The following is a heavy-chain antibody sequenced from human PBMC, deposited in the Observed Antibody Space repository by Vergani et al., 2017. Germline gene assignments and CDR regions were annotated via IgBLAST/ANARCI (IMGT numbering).Heavy chain of an antibody. D-gene: IGHD3-10*01. V-gene: IGHV4-59*08. CDR2: IYYSGST. CDR1: GGSISSYY. J-gene: IGHJ3*02. CDR3: ARSYYYGSGLTRAFDI. Sequence: QVQLQESGPGLVKPSETLSLTCTVSGGSISSYYWSWIRQPPGKGLEWIGYIYYSGSTNYNPSLKSRVTISVDRSKNQFSLKLSSVTAADTAVYYCARSYYYGSGLTRAFDIWGQGTMVTVSS.